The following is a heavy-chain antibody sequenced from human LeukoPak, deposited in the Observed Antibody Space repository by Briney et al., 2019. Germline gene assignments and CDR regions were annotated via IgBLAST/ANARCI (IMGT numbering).Heavy chain of an antibody. CDR3: ALLVLGSGSLDY. CDR2: INPSGGST. D-gene: IGHD3-22*01. CDR1: GYTFTSYY. V-gene: IGHV1-46*01. J-gene: IGHJ4*02. Sequence: ASVKVSCKASGYTFTSYYMHWVRQAPGQWLEWMGIINPSGGSTSYAQKFQGRVTMTRDTSTSTVYMELSSLRSEDTAVYYCALLVLGSGSLDYWGQGTLVTVSS.